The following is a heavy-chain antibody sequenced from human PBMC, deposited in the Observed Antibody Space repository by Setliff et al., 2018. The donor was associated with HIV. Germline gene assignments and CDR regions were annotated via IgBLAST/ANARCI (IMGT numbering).Heavy chain of an antibody. CDR2: ISYDGSNK. V-gene: IGHV3-30*04. CDR3: ARGYYDSRGYYQAFDN. J-gene: IGHJ4*02. CDR1: GFTFNNHA. Sequence: GGSLRLSCAASGFTFNNHAMHWVRQAPGKGLEWVAVISYDGSNKYYADSVKGRFTISRDNSKNTVYLQMNSLRAEDTAVYYCARGYYDSRGYYQAFDNWGQGTPVTVSS. D-gene: IGHD3-22*01.